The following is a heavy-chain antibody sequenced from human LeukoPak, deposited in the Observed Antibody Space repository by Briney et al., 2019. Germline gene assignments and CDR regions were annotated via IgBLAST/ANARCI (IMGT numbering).Heavy chain of an antibody. Sequence: PSQTLSLTCTVSGGSISSGSYYWSWIRQPAGKGLEWIGRIYTSGSTNYNPSLKSRVTISVDTSKNQFSLKLSSVTAADTAVYYCARGEGQRQLVHIHWGQGTLVTVSS. V-gene: IGHV4-61*02. D-gene: IGHD6-13*01. CDR1: GGSISSGSYY. J-gene: IGHJ4*02. CDR3: ARGEGQRQLVHIH. CDR2: IYTSGST.